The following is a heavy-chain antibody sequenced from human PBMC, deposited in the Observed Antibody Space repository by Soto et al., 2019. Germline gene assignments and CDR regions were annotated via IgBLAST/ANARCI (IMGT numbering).Heavy chain of an antibody. Sequence: SETLSLTCAVSSGSISSSNWWSWVRQPPGKGLEWIGEIYHSGSTNYNPSLKSRVTISVDKSKNQFSLKLSSVTAADTAVYYCARVRGLDCSGGSCQGTNAFDIWGQGTMVTVSS. J-gene: IGHJ3*02. D-gene: IGHD2-15*01. CDR3: ARVRGLDCSGGSCQGTNAFDI. CDR2: IYHSGST. V-gene: IGHV4-4*02. CDR1: SGSISSSNW.